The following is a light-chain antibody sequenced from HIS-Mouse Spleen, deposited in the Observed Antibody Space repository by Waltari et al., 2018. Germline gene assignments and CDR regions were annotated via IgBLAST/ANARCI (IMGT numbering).Light chain of an antibody. J-gene: IGLJ2*01. V-gene: IGLV3-10*01. CDR3: YSTDSSGNHRV. CDR2: EDS. CDR1: ALPKNY. Sequence: SYDLTHPPSVPVSPGQTARITCIGDALPKNYAYSYQQKSGQDPVLVIYEDSKRPSGIPARFSGSSSGTMATLTISGAQVEDEADYYCYSTDSSGNHRVFGGGTKLTVL.